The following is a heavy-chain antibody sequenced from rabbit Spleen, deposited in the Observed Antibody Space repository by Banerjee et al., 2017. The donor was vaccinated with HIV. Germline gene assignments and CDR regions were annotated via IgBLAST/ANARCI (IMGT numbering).Heavy chain of an antibody. D-gene: IGHD2-1*01. CDR2: IYTGSGST. V-gene: IGHV1S45*01. J-gene: IGHJ4*01. Sequence: QDQLVESGGGLVQPEGSLTLPCTASGFSFSSSYYMCWVRQAPGKGLEWNGCIYTGSGSTYYASWAKGRFTISKTSSTTVTLQMTSLTVADTATYFCAREKSGDQGYDLWGPGTLVTVS. CDR1: GFSFSSSYY. CDR3: AREKSGDQGYDL.